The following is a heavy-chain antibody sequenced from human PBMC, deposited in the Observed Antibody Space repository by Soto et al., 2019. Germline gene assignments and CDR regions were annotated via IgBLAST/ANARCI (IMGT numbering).Heavy chain of an antibody. CDR3: ARQPTAAPLDV. J-gene: IGHJ6*02. V-gene: IGHV3-74*03. CDR2: INSDGSST. Sequence: SGFTFSDYWMHWVRQAPGKGLVWVSRINSDGSSTKYADYVKGRFTISRDNAKNTLYLQMNSVRADDTGVYYCARQPTAAPLDVWGQGTTVTVSS. CDR1: GFTFSDYW. D-gene: IGHD2-2*01.